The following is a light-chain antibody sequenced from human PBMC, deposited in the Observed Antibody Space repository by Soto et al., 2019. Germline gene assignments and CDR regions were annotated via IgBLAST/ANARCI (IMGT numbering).Light chain of an antibody. CDR2: GAS. CDR3: QQYGSSPPKYS. Sequence: EIVLTQSPGTLSLSPGERATLSCRASQSVSSSDLAWYQQKPGQAPRLLIYGASSRATGIPDRFSGSESGTDFTLTISRLEPEDYAVYYCQQYGSSPPKYSFGQGTKLAIK. CDR1: QSVSSSD. V-gene: IGKV3-20*01. J-gene: IGKJ2*01.